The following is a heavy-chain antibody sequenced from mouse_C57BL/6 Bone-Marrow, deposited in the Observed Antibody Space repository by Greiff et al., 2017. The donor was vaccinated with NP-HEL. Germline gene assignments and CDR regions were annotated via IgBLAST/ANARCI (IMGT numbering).Heavy chain of an antibody. CDR3: ARSPYYYYGSSYWYFDV. D-gene: IGHD1-1*01. V-gene: IGHV14-3*01. Sequence: EVQLQQSVAELVRPGASVKLSCTASGFNIKNTYMHWVKQRPEQGLEWIGRIDPANGNTKYAPKFQGKGTITADTSSKTAYLQLSSLTSEDTAIYYCARSPYYYYGSSYWYFDVWGTGTTVTVSS. J-gene: IGHJ1*03. CDR2: IDPANGNT. CDR1: GFNIKNTY.